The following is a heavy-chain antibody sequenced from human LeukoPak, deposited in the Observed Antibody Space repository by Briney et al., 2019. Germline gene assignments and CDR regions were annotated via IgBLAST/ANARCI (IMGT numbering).Heavy chain of an antibody. CDR3: ARSTYYYDSSGYYLNPLDY. CDR2: IYYSGST. J-gene: IGHJ4*02. CDR1: GGSISSSSYY. V-gene: IGHV4-39*01. Sequence: SETLSLTCTVSGGSISSSSYYWGWIRQPPGKGLEWIGSIYYSGSTYYNPSLKSRVTISVDTSKNQFSLKLSSVTAADTAVYYCARSTYYYDSSGYYLNPLDYWGQGTLVTVSS. D-gene: IGHD3-22*01.